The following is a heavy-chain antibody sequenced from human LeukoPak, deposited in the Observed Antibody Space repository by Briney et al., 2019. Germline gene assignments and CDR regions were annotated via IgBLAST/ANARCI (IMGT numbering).Heavy chain of an antibody. V-gene: IGHV3-21*01. Sequence: GGSLRPSCAASGFTLSNYDMNWVRQAPGKGLEWVSSISTSSRYIYYKDSVRGRFTISRDDAKKSLYLEMNSLRAEDTAVYYCARADCSSSTCYLRRSWFDPWGQGTLVTVSS. CDR2: ISTSSRYI. J-gene: IGHJ5*02. CDR1: GFTLSNYD. D-gene: IGHD2/OR15-2a*01. CDR3: ARADCSSSTCYLRRSWFDP.